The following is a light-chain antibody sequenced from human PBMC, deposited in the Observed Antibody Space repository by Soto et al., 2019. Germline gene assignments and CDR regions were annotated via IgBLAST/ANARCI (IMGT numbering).Light chain of an antibody. CDR2: GAS. CDR3: QQYGSSPFT. V-gene: IGKV3-20*01. Sequence: EIVLTQSPGILSLSPGERAAISCRASQSVTTSYLAWYQQKPGQAPRVLIYGASSRATGIPDRFSGSGSGTDFTLTISRLEPEDFAVYYCQQYGSSPFTFGPGTKVDI. J-gene: IGKJ3*01. CDR1: QSVTTSY.